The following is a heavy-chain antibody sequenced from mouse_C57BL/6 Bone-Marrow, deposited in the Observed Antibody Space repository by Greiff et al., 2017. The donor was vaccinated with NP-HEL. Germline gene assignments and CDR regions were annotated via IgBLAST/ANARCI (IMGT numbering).Heavy chain of an antibody. D-gene: IGHD1-1*01. J-gene: IGHJ1*03. CDR3: ARLKLITTVVATEYFDV. Sequence: QVQLQQSGPELVKPGASVKISCKASGYAFSSSWMNWVKQRPGKGLEWIGRIYPGDGDTNYNGKFKGKATLTADKSSSTAYMQLSSLTSEDSAVYFCARLKLITTVVATEYFDVWGTGTTVTVSS. V-gene: IGHV1-82*01. CDR2: IYPGDGDT. CDR1: GYAFSSSW.